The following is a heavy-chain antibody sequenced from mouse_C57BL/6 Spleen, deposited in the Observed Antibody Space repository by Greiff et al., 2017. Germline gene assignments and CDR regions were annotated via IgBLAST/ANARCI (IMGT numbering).Heavy chain of an antibody. J-gene: IGHJ2*01. CDR3: ARRNSSGFDY. CDR2: ISSGGSYT. V-gene: IGHV5-6*01. D-gene: IGHD3-2*02. Sequence: QLVESGGDLVKPGGSLKLSCAASGFTFSSYGMSWVRQTPDKRLEWVATISSGGSYTYYPDSVKGRFTISRDNAKNTLYLQMSSLKSEDTAMYYCARRNSSGFDYWGQGTTLTVSS. CDR1: GFTFSSYG.